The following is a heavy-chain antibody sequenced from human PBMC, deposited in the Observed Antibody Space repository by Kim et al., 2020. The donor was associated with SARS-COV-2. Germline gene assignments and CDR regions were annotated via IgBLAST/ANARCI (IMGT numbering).Heavy chain of an antibody. D-gene: IGHD1-26*01. J-gene: IGHJ5*02. Sequence: GGSLRLSCAASGFTFSSYAMSWVRQAPGKGLEGVSIISGSGGGTYYADSVKGRFTISRDNSKNTLYLQMNSLRAEDAAVYYCAKHASGSGTYKLDWFDPWGQGTLVIVSS. CDR2: ISGSGGGT. CDR3: AKHASGSGTYKLDWFDP. CDR1: GFTFSSYA. V-gene: IGHV3-23*01.